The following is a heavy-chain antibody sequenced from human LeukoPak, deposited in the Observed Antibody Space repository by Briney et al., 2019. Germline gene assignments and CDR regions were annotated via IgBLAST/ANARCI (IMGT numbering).Heavy chain of an antibody. CDR3: AKDPLAYNSGWYYFDY. J-gene: IGHJ4*02. CDR1: GFTFSSYA. V-gene: IGHV3-30*02. CDR2: TRYDGTNN. D-gene: IGHD6-19*01. Sequence: GGSLRLSCVASGFTFSSYAMHLVRQAPGKGLEWVAFTRYDGTNNYYIDSVKGRFTISRDDSKNTLYLQMNSLRAEDTAVYYCAKDPLAYNSGWYYFDYWGQGTLVTVSS.